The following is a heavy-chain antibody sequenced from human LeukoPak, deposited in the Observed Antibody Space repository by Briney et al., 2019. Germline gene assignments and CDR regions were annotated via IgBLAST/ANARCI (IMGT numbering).Heavy chain of an antibody. V-gene: IGHV4-39*07. D-gene: IGHD3-10*01. CDR3: ARGDVLLWFGPLNY. Sequence: SETLSLTCTVSGGSISSSSYYWGWIRQPPGKGLEWIGSIYHSGSTYYNPSLKSRVTISVDRSKNQFSLKLSSVTAADTAVYYCARGDVLLWFGPLNYWGQGTLVTVSS. CDR1: GGSISSSSYY. J-gene: IGHJ4*02. CDR2: IYHSGST.